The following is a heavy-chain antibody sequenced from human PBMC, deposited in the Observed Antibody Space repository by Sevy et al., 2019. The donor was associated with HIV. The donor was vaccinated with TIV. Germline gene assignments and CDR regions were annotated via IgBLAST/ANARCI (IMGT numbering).Heavy chain of an antibody. CDR1: GFTFSSYA. CDR2: ISYDGSNK. D-gene: IGHD3-3*01. Sequence: GGSLRLSCVASGFTFSSYAMHWVRQAPDKGLEWVAVISYDGSNKYYADSVKGRFTISRDNSKNTLYLQMNSLRAEDTAVYYCARSLWSGYGVWTPQPTRYYYGMDVWGQGTTVTVSS. V-gene: IGHV3-30*04. J-gene: IGHJ6*02. CDR3: ARSLWSGYGVWTPQPTRYYYGMDV.